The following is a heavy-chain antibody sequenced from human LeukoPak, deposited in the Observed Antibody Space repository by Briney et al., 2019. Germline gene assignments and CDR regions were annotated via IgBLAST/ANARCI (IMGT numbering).Heavy chain of an antibody. D-gene: IGHD1-14*01. CDR1: GYTFTGYY. V-gene: IGHV1-2*02. Sequence: ASVKVSCKASGYTFTGYYMHWVRQAPGQGLEWMGWINPNSGGTNYAQKFQDRVTMTRDTSISTAYMELSRLTSDDTAVYYCARLPLQWVGARTLIDCLGQGTLVTVSS. J-gene: IGHJ4*02. CDR3: ARLPLQWVGARTLIDC. CDR2: INPNSGGT.